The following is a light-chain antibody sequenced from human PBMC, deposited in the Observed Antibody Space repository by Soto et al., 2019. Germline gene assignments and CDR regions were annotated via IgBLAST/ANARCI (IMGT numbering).Light chain of an antibody. Sequence: EIVMTQSPTILSVSPGERATLSCRASQSVSSNLAWYQQKPGQAPRLLIYGVYTRAPGIPARFSGSGSGTEFTLTISSLQSEDFALYYCQHYFNWPYTFGQGTKLEIK. CDR1: QSVSSN. V-gene: IGKV3D-15*01. J-gene: IGKJ2*01. CDR3: QHYFNWPYT. CDR2: GVY.